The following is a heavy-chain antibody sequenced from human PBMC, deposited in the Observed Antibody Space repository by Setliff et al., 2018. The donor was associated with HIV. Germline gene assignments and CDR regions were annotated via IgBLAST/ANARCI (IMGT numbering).Heavy chain of an antibody. V-gene: IGHV4-59*01. Sequence: SETLSLTCTVSGGSISPYYWSWIRQPPGKGLEWIAWISDSGTTNYNPSLKSRVTLSVDTSKNQFSLSLTSVAGADTAVYYCARGGASSKYLDPWGQGTLVTVSS. D-gene: IGHD2-15*01. CDR2: ISDSGTT. J-gene: IGHJ5*02. CDR1: GGSISPYY. CDR3: ARGGASSKYLDP.